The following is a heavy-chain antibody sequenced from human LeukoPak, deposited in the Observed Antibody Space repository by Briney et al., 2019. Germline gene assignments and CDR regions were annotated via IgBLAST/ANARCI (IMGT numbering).Heavy chain of an antibody. CDR2: IYTSGST. D-gene: IGHD3-3*01. J-gene: IGHJ5*02. CDR3: ARAYYDFWSGYHTMYNWFDP. V-gene: IGHV4-4*07. Sequence: SETLSLTCTVSGGSISGYYWSWIRQPAGKGLEWIGRIYTSGSTNYNPSLKSRVTMSVDTSKNQFSLKLSSVTAADTAVYYCARAYYDFWSGYHTMYNWFDPWGQGTLVTVSS. CDR1: GGSISGYY.